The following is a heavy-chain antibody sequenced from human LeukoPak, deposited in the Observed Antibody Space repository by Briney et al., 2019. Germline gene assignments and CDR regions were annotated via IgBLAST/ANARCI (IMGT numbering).Heavy chain of an antibody. CDR3: AKGLRFGVGKWFDP. J-gene: IGHJ5*02. V-gene: IGHV3-23*01. Sequence: GGSLRLSCAASGFTFSSNAMSWVRQAPGKGLEWVSAISGSGGSTYYADSVKGRFTISRDNSKNTLYLQLNSLRAEDTAIYYCAKGLRFGVGKWFDPWGQGTLVTVSS. CDR1: GFTFSSNA. D-gene: IGHD3-10*01. CDR2: ISGSGGST.